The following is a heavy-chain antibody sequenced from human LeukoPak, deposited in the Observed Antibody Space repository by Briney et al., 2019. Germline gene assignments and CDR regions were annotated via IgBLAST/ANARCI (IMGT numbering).Heavy chain of an antibody. CDR3: AREKFDS. CDR1: GVTFSSSW. J-gene: IGHJ5*01. CDR2: VSYEGTIK. Sequence: PGGSLRLSCAASGVTFSSSWMSWVRQAPGKGLEWVAVVSYEGTIKYYTDSAKGRFTISRDNSGNIVSLEMNNLTTEDTATYYCAREKFDSWGQGALVTVSP. V-gene: IGHV3-30*03.